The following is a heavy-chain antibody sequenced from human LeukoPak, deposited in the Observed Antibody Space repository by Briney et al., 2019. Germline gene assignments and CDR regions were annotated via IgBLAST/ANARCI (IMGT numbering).Heavy chain of an antibody. V-gene: IGHV3-48*03. J-gene: IGHJ4*02. Sequence: PGGSPRLSCAASGFTFSSYEMNWVRQAPGKGLEWVSYISSSGSTIYYADSVKGRFTISRDNAKNSLYLQMNSLRAEDTAVYYCARDRRWWCSGTSCLWVGGTFDYWGQGTLVTVSS. CDR3: ARDRRWWCSGTSCLWVGGTFDY. CDR2: ISSSGSTI. CDR1: GFTFSSYE. D-gene: IGHD2-2*01.